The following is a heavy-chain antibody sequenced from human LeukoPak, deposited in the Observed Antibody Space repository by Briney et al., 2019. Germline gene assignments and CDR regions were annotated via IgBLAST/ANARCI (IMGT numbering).Heavy chain of an antibody. CDR1: GFTVSDNY. CDR2: IYYSYSGST. J-gene: IGHJ2*01. Sequence: GGSLRLSCAASGFTVSDNYMNWVRQAPGKGLEWVSVIYYSYSGSTYYADSVKGRFTISRDSSKNTLYLHMNSLRAEDTAVYYCARELEFSRYWYFDLWGRGTLVSVSS. D-gene: IGHD3-3*02. V-gene: IGHV3-53*01. CDR3: ARELEFSRYWYFDL.